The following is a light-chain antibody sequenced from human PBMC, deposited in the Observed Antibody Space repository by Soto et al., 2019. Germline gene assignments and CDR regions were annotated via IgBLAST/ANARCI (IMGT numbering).Light chain of an antibody. CDR3: AAWDDTLSGVV. CDR2: RNN. Sequence: QSVLTQPPSASGTPGQRVTSSCYGSSSNIGSNYVYWYQQLPGTAPKLLIYRNNQRPSGVPDRFSGSKSGTSASLAISGLRSEDEADYYCAAWDDTLSGVVFGGGTNLTVL. V-gene: IGLV1-47*01. J-gene: IGLJ2*01. CDR1: SSNIGSNY.